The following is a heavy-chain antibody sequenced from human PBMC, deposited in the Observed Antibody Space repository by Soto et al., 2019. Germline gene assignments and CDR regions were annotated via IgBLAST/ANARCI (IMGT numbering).Heavy chain of an antibody. V-gene: IGHV3-21*01. Sequence: DVQLLESGGGLVKPGGSLRLSCETSGFNFSDYSMNWVRQAPGEGLEWVAFISSSSSFIYYADSVQGRFSVSRDNARNLMYLEMARLRVEDTATYSRAKDCGSGAGVAYCGEGILVAVTS. CDR3: AKDCGSGAGVAY. CDR2: ISSSSSFI. D-gene: IGHD3-10*01. CDR1: GFNFSDYS. J-gene: IGHJ4*02.